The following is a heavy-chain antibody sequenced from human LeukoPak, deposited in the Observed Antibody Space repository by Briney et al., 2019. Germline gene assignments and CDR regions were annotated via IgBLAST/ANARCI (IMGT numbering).Heavy chain of an antibody. V-gene: IGHV3-21*01. J-gene: IGHJ5*02. CDR2: IRSSSSYI. CDR3: AREGAVLEWLFPFDP. D-gene: IGHD3-3*02. Sequence: GGSLRLSCAASGFTFSIYSMNWVRQAPGKGLEWVSSIRSSSSYIYYADSVKGRCTISRVNAKNSLYLQMNSLRTAGAAADYCAREGAVLEWLFPFDPWGQGTLVPVSS. CDR1: GFTFSIYS.